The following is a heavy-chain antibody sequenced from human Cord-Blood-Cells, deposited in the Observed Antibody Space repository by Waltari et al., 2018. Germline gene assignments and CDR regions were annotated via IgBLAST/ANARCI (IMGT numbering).Heavy chain of an antibody. CDR1: GGSFSGYH. CDR3: ARPAEAGGNSYFDY. CDR2: INHSGST. V-gene: IGHV4-34*01. Sequence: QVQLQQWGAGLLKPSETLSLTCAVYGGSFSGYHWSWIRQPPGKGLEWIGEINHSGSTNYNPSLKSRVTISVDTSKDQFSLKLSSVTAADTAVYYWARPAEAGGNSYFDYWGQGTLVTVSS. J-gene: IGHJ4*02. D-gene: IGHD2-21*02.